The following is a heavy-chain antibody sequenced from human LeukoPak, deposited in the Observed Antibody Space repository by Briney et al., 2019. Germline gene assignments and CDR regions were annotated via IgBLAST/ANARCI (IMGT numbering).Heavy chain of an antibody. Sequence: GGSLRLSCAASGFTFRSYWMSWVRQAPGKGLEWVANIKQDGSEKYYVDSVKGRFTISRDNAKNSLYLQMNSLRAEDTAVYYCARGNPYGYYYYYMDVWGKGTTVTVSS. CDR2: IKQDGSEK. CDR1: GFTFRSYW. J-gene: IGHJ6*03. V-gene: IGHV3-7*01. D-gene: IGHD3-10*01. CDR3: ARGNPYGYYYYYMDV.